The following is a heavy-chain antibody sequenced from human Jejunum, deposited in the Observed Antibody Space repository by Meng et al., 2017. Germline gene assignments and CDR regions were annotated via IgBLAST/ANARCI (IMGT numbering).Heavy chain of an antibody. CDR1: GYRSTFYW. CDR3: ARHKYSSSFYEGFDS. V-gene: IGHV5-51*01. CDR2: IYPYDSQT. D-gene: IGHD6-13*01. Sequence: GESLKISCTGSGYRSTFYWIAWVRQIPGKGLEWMEIIYPYDSQTKYSPSFEGKVTISADKSISTAYLQWNGLKAADTAMYYCARHKYSSSFYEGFDSWGQGTLVTVSS. J-gene: IGHJ4*02.